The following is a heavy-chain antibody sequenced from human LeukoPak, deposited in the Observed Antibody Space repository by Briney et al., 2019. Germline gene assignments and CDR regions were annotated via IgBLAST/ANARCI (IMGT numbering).Heavy chain of an antibody. J-gene: IGHJ4*02. CDR2: IKEDGNDK. Sequence: GGSLRLSCAASGFTFSSYWMSWVRQAPGKGLEWVANIKEDGNDKYYMDSVKGRFTVSRDNARNSLYLQMNSLRAEDTAVYYCARAPVYDILTGYNDHWGQGTLVTVSS. D-gene: IGHD3-9*01. CDR3: ARAPVYDILTGYNDH. V-gene: IGHV3-7*01. CDR1: GFTFSSYW.